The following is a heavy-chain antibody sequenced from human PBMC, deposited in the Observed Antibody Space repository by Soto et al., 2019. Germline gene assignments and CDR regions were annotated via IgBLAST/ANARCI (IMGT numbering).Heavy chain of an antibody. D-gene: IGHD2-21*01. V-gene: IGHV4-34*01. CDR2: INHSGST. CDR3: ASAPPPAYFDF. CDR1: GGSFSGYY. J-gene: IGHJ4*02. Sequence: SETLSLTCAVYGGSFSGYYWSWIRQPPGKGLEWIGEINHSGSTNYNPSLKSRVTISVDTSKNQFSLKLSSVTAADTAVYYCASAPPPAYFDFRGLGTLVTVSS.